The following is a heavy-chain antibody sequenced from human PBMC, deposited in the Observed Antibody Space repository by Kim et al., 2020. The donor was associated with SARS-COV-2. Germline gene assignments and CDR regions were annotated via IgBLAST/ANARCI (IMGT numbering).Heavy chain of an antibody. D-gene: IGHD6-13*01. Sequence: SVTGRFTVSKDNTNNTMYLQKSRLRAEDTAVYYCAKDSSSGGGDYFDYWGQGTLVTVSS. V-gene: IGHV3-23*01. CDR3: AKDSSSGGGDYFDY. J-gene: IGHJ4*02.